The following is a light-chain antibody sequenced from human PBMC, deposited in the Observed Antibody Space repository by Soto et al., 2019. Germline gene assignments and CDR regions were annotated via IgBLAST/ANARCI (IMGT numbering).Light chain of an antibody. J-gene: IGLJ2*01. V-gene: IGLV3-21*04. CDR3: QVWDSSTDHVV. CDR1: NIGTKN. Sequence: SYELTQPPSVSVAPGKTARITCGGSNIGTKNVHWYQQKPGQAPVVVIYYDSDRPSGIPERLSGSNSGNTATLTISRVEAGDEADFYCQVWDSSTDHVVFGGGTKLTVL. CDR2: YDS.